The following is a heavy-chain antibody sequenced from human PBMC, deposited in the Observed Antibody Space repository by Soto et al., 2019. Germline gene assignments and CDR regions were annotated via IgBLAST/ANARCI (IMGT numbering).Heavy chain of an antibody. D-gene: IGHD6-19*01. V-gene: IGHV3-23*01. CDR1: GFSFSNYA. CDR2: ISGRGGTT. Sequence: EVQLLESGGGLVQPGGSLRLSCVASGFSFSNYAMSWVRQAPGKGLEWVSGISGRGGTTYYADSVTGRFTVTRDNSKDTLSLQRNSLRDEDTAVYYCAKTPGQGLVYVDYWGQGTLVTVSA. CDR3: AKTPGQGLVYVDY. J-gene: IGHJ4*02.